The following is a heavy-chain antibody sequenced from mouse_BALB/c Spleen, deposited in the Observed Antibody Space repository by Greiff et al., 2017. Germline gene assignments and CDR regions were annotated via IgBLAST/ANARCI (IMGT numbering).Heavy chain of an antibody. CDR2: ILPGSGST. D-gene: IGHD2-2*01. Sequence: VQLQQSGAELMKPGASVKISCKATGYTFSSYWIEWVKQRPGHGLEWIGEILPGSGSTNYNEKFKGKATFTADTSSNTAYMQLSSLTSEDSAVYYCARGIYYGNDGGVFPFDYWGQGTTLTVSS. CDR3: ARGIYYGNDGGVFPFDY. CDR1: GYTFSSYW. V-gene: IGHV1-9*01. J-gene: IGHJ2*01.